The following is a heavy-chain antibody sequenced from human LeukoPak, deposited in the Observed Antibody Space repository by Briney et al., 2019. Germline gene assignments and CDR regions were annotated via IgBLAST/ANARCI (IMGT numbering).Heavy chain of an antibody. CDR3: ARGYVENVENAFDI. V-gene: IGHV1-8*03. CDR1: GYTFTSYD. D-gene: IGHD2-2*03. CDR2: MNPNSGNT. J-gene: IGHJ3*02. Sequence: ASVKVSCKASGYTFTSYDINWVRQVPGQGLEWMGWMNPNSGNTGYAQKFQGRVTITRNTSISTAYMELSSLRSEDTAVYYCARGYVENVENAFDIWGQGTMVTVSS.